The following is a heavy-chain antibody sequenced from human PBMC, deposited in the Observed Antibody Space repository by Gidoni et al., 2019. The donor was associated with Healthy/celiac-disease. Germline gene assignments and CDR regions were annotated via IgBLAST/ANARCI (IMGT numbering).Heavy chain of an antibody. Sequence: EVQLVASGGGLVKPGGSLRLSWSASGFTFSRYSMNWVRQDPGKGLEWVSSISSSSSYIYYADSVKGRFTISRDNAKNSLYLQMNSLRAEDTAVYYCARESGIGIAARHWYFDLWGRGTLVTVSS. CDR3: ARESGIGIAARHWYFDL. D-gene: IGHD6-6*01. CDR1: GFTFSRYS. CDR2: ISSSSSYI. V-gene: IGHV3-21*01. J-gene: IGHJ2*01.